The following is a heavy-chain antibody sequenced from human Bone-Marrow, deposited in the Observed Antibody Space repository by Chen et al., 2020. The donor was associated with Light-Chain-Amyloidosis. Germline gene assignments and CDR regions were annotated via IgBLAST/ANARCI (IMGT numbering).Heavy chain of an antibody. CDR1: GFTFSSYL. CDR3: TTQGVITGMRY. D-gene: IGHD1-20*01. Sequence: EVQLVESGGGLVQPGGSLRLSCAASGFTFSSYLIHWVRQAPGKGLVWVSRINSDGSSTSYADSVKGRFTISRDNAKNTLYLQMSSLRAEDTAVYYCTTQGVITGMRYWGQGTLVTVSS. J-gene: IGHJ4*02. V-gene: IGHV3-74*01. CDR2: INSDGSST.